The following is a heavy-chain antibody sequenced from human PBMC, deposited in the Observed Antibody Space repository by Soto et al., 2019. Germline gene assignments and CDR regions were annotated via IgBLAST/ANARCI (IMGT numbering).Heavy chain of an antibody. CDR2: IYSGGST. J-gene: IGHJ4*02. V-gene: IGHV3-53*04. CDR1: GFTVSSNY. D-gene: IGHD1-1*01. CDR3: ARAPGWSHFDY. Sequence: GGSLRLSCAASGFTVSSNYMSWVRQAPGKGLEWVTVIYSGGSTYYADSMKGRFTISRHNSKNTMYLQMNSLRAEDTSVYYCARAPGWSHFDYWGQGTLVTVSS.